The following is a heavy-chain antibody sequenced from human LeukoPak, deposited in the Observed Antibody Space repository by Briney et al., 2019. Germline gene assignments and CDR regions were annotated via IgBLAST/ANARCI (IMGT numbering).Heavy chain of an antibody. V-gene: IGHV4-34*01. CDR2: INHSGST. Sequence: SETLSLTCAVYGGSFSGYYWSWIRQPPGKGLEWIGEINHSGSTNYNPSLKSRVTISIDTSKNQFSLKLSSVTAADTAVYYCARDSSGWYHWFDPWGQGTLVTVSS. CDR3: ARDSSGWYHWFDP. CDR1: GGSFSGYY. D-gene: IGHD6-19*01. J-gene: IGHJ5*02.